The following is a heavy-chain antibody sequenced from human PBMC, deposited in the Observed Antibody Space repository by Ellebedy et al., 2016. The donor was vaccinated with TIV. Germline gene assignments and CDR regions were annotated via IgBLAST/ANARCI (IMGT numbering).Heavy chain of an antibody. D-gene: IGHD5-12*01. V-gene: IGHV4-59*12. CDR1: GGTISSYY. CDR3: ARRRLGIGDDY. J-gene: IGHJ4*02. CDR2: ISYSGST. Sequence: MPSETLSLTCTVSGGTISSYYWSWIRQPPGKGLEWIGYISYSGSTSYNPSLKRRVTISVDTSKNQFSLRLNSITAADAAVYYCARRRLGIGDDYWGQGTLVTVSS.